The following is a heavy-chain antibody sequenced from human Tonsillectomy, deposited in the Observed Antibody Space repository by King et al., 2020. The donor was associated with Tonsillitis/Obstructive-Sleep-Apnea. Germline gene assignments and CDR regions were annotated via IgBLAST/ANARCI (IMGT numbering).Heavy chain of an antibody. D-gene: IGHD1-14*01. V-gene: IGHV1-2*02. CDR2: INPNSGAT. J-gene: IGHJ4*02. CDR3: ASGRPSWVTTPDY. CDR1: GYTFTGYY. Sequence: QLVQSGAEVKKAGASVKVSCKASGYTFTGYYMHWVRQAPGQGLEWMGWINPNSGATKYAQKFQGRVTMTRDTSISTAYMELSRLRSGDTAVYYCASGRPSWVTTPDYWGQGTLLTVAS.